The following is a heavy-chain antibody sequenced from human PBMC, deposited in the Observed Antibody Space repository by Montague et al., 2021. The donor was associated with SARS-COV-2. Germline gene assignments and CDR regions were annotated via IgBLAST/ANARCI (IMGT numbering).Heavy chain of an antibody. D-gene: IGHD2-2*01. CDR2: INHSGST. CDR1: GGSFSGYY. V-gene: IGHV4-34*01. Sequence: SETLSLTCAVYGGSFSGYYWSWIRQPPGKGLEWIGEINHSGSTNYNPSLKSRDTISVDTSKNQFSLKLSSVTAADTAVYYCARVRAVPAAMRIFSLGRSYYGMDVWGQGTTVTVSS. CDR3: ARVRAVPAAMRIFSLGRSYYGMDV. J-gene: IGHJ6*02.